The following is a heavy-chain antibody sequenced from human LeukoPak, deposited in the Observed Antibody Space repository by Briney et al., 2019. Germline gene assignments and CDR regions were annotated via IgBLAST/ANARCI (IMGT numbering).Heavy chain of an antibody. CDR3: ARDVAYYYDY. Sequence: GASVKVSCKASGGTFSSYAISWVRQAPGQVLEWMGRIIPILGIANYAQKLQGRVTITADKSTSTAYMELSSLRSEDTAVYYCARDVAYYYDYWGQGTLVTVSS. CDR1: GGTFSSYA. V-gene: IGHV1-69*04. D-gene: IGHD2-21*01. CDR2: IIPILGIA. J-gene: IGHJ4*02.